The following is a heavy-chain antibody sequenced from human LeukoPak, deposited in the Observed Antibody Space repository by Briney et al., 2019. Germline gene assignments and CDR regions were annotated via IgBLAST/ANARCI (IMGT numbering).Heavy chain of an antibody. CDR1: GFTFSSYS. J-gene: IGHJ4*02. Sequence: GGSLRLSCAASGFTFSSYSMNWVRQAPGKGLEWVSSISSSSSYIYYADSVKGRFTISRDNAKNSLYLQMNSLRAEDTAVYYCARDSVCSGGSCYVDYWGQGTLVTVSS. CDR2: ISSSSSYI. V-gene: IGHV3-21*01. CDR3: ARDSVCSGGSCYVDY. D-gene: IGHD2-15*01.